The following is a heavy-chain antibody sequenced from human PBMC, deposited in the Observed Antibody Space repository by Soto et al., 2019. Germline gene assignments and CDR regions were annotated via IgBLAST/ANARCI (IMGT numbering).Heavy chain of an antibody. CDR3: ARPSTGPYYYYGMDV. CDR2: IDPSDSYT. V-gene: IGHV5-10-1*01. J-gene: IGHJ6*02. Sequence: GESLKISCKGSGYSFSSYWIAWVRQMPGKGLEWMGSIDPSDSYTNYSPSFQGHVTISADKSISTAYLQWSSLKASDTAMYYCARPSTGPYYYYGMDVWGQGTTVTVSS. CDR1: GYSFSSYW.